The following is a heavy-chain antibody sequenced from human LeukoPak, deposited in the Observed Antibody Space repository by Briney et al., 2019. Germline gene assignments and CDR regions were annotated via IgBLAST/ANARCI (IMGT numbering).Heavy chain of an antibody. D-gene: IGHD1-1*01. CDR3: ARTYKNYYYYMDV. J-gene: IGHJ6*03. Sequence: SVKVSCKASGGTFSSYAVSWVRQAPGQGLGWMGGIIPIFGTANYAQKFQDRVTITAAESTSTAYMELSSLRSEDTAVYYCARTYKNYYYYMDVWGKGTTVTVSS. CDR2: IIPIFGTA. CDR1: GGTFSSYA. V-gene: IGHV1-69*13.